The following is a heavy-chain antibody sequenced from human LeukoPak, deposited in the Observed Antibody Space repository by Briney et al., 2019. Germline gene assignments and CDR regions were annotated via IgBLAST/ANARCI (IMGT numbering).Heavy chain of an antibody. J-gene: IGHJ4*02. D-gene: IGHD6-13*01. Sequence: GESLQISCKGSGYSFTYYWIAWVRQMPGKGLEWMGVIYPGDSDTRYSPSFQGQVTISADKSISTAYLQWSGLKASDTAMYYCARFPSSSSWGDYWGQGTLVTVSS. CDR2: IYPGDSDT. CDR3: ARFPSSSSWGDY. V-gene: IGHV5-51*01. CDR1: GYSFTYYW.